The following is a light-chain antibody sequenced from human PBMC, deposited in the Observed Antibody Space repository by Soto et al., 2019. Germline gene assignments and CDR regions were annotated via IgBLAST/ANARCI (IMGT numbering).Light chain of an antibody. CDR3: QQYYTAPLT. Sequence: DIVMTQSPDSLTVSLGERATNSCKSSQSVLYSSNNKNFLAWFQQKPGQPPKLLLYWASTREDGVPDRFSGSGSGTDFTLTISSLQAEDVAVYYCQQYYTAPLTFGGGTKVEIK. CDR2: WAS. V-gene: IGKV4-1*01. CDR1: QSVLYSSNNKNF. J-gene: IGKJ4*01.